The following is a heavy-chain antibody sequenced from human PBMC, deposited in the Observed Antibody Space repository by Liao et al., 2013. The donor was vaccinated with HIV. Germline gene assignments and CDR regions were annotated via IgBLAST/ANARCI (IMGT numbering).Heavy chain of an antibody. CDR1: GGSFSGYY. D-gene: IGHD3-10*01. CDR2: INHSGST. J-gene: IGHJ4*02. V-gene: IGHV4-34*01. Sequence: QVQLQQWGAGLLKPSETLSLTCAVYGGSFSGYYWSWIRQPPGKGLEWIGEINHSGSTNYNPSLKSRVTISVDTSKNQFSLKLSSVTAADTAVYYCARARLEILWFGEPSWGLLDYWGQGTLVTVSS. CDR3: ARARLEILWFGEPSWGLLDY.